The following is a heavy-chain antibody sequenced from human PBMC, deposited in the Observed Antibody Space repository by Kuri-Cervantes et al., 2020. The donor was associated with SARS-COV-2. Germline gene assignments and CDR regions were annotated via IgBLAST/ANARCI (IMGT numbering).Heavy chain of an antibody. V-gene: IGHV3-11*04. D-gene: IGHD3-10*01. CDR3: ARGLRQGKSLDY. CDR1: GFTFSDYY. Sequence: GGSLRLSCAASGFTFSDYYMSWIRQAPGKGLEWVSYISGSGSTIYYADSVKGRFTISRDNAKNSLYLQMSSLRAEDTAVYYCARGLRQGKSLDYWGQGTLVTVSS. J-gene: IGHJ4*02. CDR2: ISGSGSTI.